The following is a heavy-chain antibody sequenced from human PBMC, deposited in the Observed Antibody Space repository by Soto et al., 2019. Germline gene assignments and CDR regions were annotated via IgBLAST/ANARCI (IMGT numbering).Heavy chain of an antibody. J-gene: IGHJ6*02. CDR1: GFSLSTSGVG. Sequence: QITLKESGPTLVKPTQTLTLTCTFSGFSLSTSGVGVGWIRQPPGKALEWLALIYWDDDKRYSPSLKSRLIITKDTSKNQVVPTMTNMDPVDTATYYCALGTGGHYYYYGMDVWGQGTTVTVSS. D-gene: IGHD7-27*01. V-gene: IGHV2-5*02. CDR2: IYWDDDK. CDR3: ALGTGGHYYYYGMDV.